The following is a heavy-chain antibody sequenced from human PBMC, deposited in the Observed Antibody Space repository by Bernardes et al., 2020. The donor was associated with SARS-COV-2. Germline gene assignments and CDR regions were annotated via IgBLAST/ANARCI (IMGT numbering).Heavy chain of an antibody. V-gene: IGHV3-7*03. Sequence: VESLFLSCAGSGFDFSDYWMAWVRQAPGKGLAWVANIKRDGREPYYVDSVKGRFTISRDNAKNLVFLQMNSLRAEDTAIFYCARSAGMDVWGQGTMVTVSS. J-gene: IGHJ6*02. CDR3: ARSAGMDV. CDR2: IKRDGREP. CDR1: GFDFSDYW.